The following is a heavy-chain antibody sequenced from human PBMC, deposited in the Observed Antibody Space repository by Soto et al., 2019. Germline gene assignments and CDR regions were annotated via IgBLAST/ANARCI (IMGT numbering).Heavy chain of an antibody. CDR3: AREWGYYYDSSGYYLLGAFDI. D-gene: IGHD3-22*01. Sequence: SVQVSCKASGGTFSSYALSWVRQAPGQGLEWMGGIIPIFGTANYAQKFQGRVTITADESTSTAYMELSSLRSEDTAVYYCAREWGYYYDSSGYYLLGAFDIWGQGTMVTVSS. V-gene: IGHV1-69*13. CDR2: IIPIFGTA. CDR1: GGTFSSYA. J-gene: IGHJ3*02.